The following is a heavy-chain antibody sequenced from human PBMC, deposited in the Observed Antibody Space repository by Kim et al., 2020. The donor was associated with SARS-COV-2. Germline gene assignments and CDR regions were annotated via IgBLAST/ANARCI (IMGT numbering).Heavy chain of an antibody. J-gene: IGHJ3*02. D-gene: IGHD6-13*01. CDR3: ARYRSSFLGGGNTIDI. Sequence: SVEGRFTISRDNAKKSLYLQMNSVRAEGTALYYCARYRSSFLGGGNTIDIWGQGTMVTVSS. V-gene: IGHV3-11*03.